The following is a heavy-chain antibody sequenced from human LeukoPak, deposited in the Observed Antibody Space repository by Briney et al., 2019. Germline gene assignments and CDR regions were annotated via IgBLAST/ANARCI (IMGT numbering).Heavy chain of an antibody. CDR1: GYTLTELS. CDR3: ATYTRGAPDY. D-gene: IGHD1-1*01. Sequence: AASVKVSCNVSGYTLTELSMHWVRQAPGKGLEWMGGFDPEDGETIYAQKFQGRVTMTEDTSTDTAYMELSSLRSEDTAVYYCATYTRGAPDYWGQGIQVTVSS. CDR2: FDPEDGET. J-gene: IGHJ4*02. V-gene: IGHV1-24*01.